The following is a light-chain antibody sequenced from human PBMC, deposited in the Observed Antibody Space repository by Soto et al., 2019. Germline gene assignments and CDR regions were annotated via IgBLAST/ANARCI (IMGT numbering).Light chain of an antibody. V-gene: IGKV3-11*01. Sequence: EIVLTQSPATLSLSPGERATLSCRASQSVSSYLAWYQQKPGQAPRLLIYDASNRATGIPARFSGSGSGTDFTPPISSLEPEDFAVYYCPQRSNWPPYTFGQGTKLEIK. CDR3: PQRSNWPPYT. CDR2: DAS. J-gene: IGKJ2*01. CDR1: QSVSSY.